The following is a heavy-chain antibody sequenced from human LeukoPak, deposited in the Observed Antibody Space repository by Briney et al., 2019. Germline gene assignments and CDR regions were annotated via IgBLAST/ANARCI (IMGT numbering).Heavy chain of an antibody. D-gene: IGHD2-2*01. CDR2: ISSSSSYI. CDR1: GFTFSSYS. V-gene: IGHV3-21*01. J-gene: IGHJ3*02. Sequence: GGSLRLSCAASGFTFSSYSMNWVRQAPGKGLEWVSSISSSSSYIYYADSVKGRFTISRDNAKNSLYLQMNSLRAEDTAVYYCARVVAGAAFDIWGQGTMVTVSS. CDR3: ARVVAGAAFDI.